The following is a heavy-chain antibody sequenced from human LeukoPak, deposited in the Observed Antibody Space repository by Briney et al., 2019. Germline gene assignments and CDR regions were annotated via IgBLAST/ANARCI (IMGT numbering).Heavy chain of an antibody. J-gene: IGHJ4*02. D-gene: IGHD2-2*01. CDR3: ARGADPNLGYCSSTSCYAEFDY. Sequence: GASVKVSCKASGYTFTSYGISWGRQAPGQGLEWMGWISAYNVNTNYAQKLQGRGTMTTDTSTSTAYMELRSLRSDDTAVYYCARGADPNLGYCSSTSCYAEFDYWGQGTLVTVSS. CDR2: ISAYNVNT. V-gene: IGHV1-18*01. CDR1: GYTFTSYG.